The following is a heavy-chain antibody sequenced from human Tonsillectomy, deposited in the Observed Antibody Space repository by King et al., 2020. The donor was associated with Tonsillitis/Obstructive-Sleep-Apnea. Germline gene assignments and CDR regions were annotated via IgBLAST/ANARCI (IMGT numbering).Heavy chain of an antibody. J-gene: IGHJ3*02. CDR1: GFTFDDYA. CDR2: ISWNSGSI. CDR3: ANLAITFGGVIARGAFDI. V-gene: IGHV3-9*01. D-gene: IGHD3-16*02. Sequence: VQLVESGGGLVQPGRSLRLSCAASGFTFDDYAMHWVRQAPGKGLEWVSGISWNSGSIGYADSVKGRFTISRDNAKNSLYLQMNSLRAEDTALYYCANLAITFGGVIARGAFDIWGQGTMVTVSS.